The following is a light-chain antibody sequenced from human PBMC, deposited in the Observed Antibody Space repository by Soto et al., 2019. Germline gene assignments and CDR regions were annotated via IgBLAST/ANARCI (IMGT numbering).Light chain of an antibody. CDR1: QSISSW. J-gene: IGKJ1*01. V-gene: IGKV1-5*01. Sequence: RIKSTYHLSASVRERVTITCGASQSISSWLAWYQQKPGKAPKLLIYDASSLESGVPSRFSGSGSGAEFTLTISSLQPDDFASYYCQQYNSYPTTLAQGTNV. CDR2: DAS. CDR3: QQYNSYPTT.